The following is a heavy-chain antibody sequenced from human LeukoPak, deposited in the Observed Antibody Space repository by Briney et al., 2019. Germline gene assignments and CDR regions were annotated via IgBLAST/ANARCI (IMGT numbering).Heavy chain of an antibody. Sequence: GGSLRLSCAASGFTFSSDWMHWVRQAPGKGLVWIARINSDGYSISYADSVKGRFTISRDNTKNTLYLQMNSLRAEDTAVYYCARAVAVAGTDYWGQGILVTVSS. CDR1: GFTFSSDW. J-gene: IGHJ4*02. V-gene: IGHV3-74*01. CDR2: INSDGYSI. CDR3: ARAVAVAGTDY. D-gene: IGHD6-19*01.